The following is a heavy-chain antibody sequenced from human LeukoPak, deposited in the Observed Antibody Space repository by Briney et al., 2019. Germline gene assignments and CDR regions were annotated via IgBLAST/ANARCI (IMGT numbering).Heavy chain of an antibody. J-gene: IGHJ5*02. Sequence: SQTLSLTCTVSSGSISSGSYYWSWIRQPPGKGLEWIGEINHSGSTNYNPSLKSRVTISVDTSKNQFSLKLSSVTAADTAVYYCARGSQSSSWYSMVVVVAAAPNNWFDPWGQGTLVTVSS. CDR2: INHSGST. D-gene: IGHD2-15*01. V-gene: IGHV4-39*07. CDR3: ARGSQSSSWYSMVVVVAAAPNNWFDP. CDR1: SGSISSGSYY.